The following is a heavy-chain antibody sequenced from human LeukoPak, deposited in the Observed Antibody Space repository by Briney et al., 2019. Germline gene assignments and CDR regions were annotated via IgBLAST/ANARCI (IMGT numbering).Heavy chain of an antibody. CDR3: ARAGIQLWFSPGDY. Sequence: GGSLRLSCAASGFTVSSNYMSWVRQAPGKGLEWVSVIYSGGGTYYADSVKGRFTISRDNSKNTLYLQMNSLRAEDTAVYYCARAGIQLWFSPGDYWGQGTLVTVSS. CDR2: IYSGGGT. CDR1: GFTVSSNY. J-gene: IGHJ4*02. D-gene: IGHD5-18*01. V-gene: IGHV3-53*01.